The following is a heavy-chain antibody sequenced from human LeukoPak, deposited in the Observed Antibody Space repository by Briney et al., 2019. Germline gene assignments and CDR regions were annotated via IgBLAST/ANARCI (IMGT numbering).Heavy chain of an antibody. CDR3: ARNRRIGGSYEDFDY. CDR1: GGSISSSNW. J-gene: IGHJ4*02. D-gene: IGHD1-26*01. V-gene: IGHV4-4*02. Sequence: PSETLSLTCAVSGGSISSSNWWSWVRPPPGKGLEWIGEIYHSGSTNYNPSLKSRVTISVDKSKNQFSLKLSSVTAADTAVHYCARNRRIGGSYEDFDYWGQGTLVTVSS. CDR2: IYHSGST.